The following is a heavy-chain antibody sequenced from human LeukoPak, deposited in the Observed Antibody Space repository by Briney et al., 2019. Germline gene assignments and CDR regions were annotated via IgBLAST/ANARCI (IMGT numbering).Heavy chain of an antibody. V-gene: IGHV1-69*04. Sequence: SVKVSCKASGGTFSSYAISWVRQAPGQGLEWMGRIIPILGIANYAQKFQGRVTITADKSTSTAYMELSSLRSEDTAVYYCARADGSGSYFVDYYYGMDVWGQGTTVTVS. D-gene: IGHD3-10*01. CDR2: IIPILGIA. J-gene: IGHJ6*02. CDR1: GGTFSSYA. CDR3: ARADGSGSYFVDYYYGMDV.